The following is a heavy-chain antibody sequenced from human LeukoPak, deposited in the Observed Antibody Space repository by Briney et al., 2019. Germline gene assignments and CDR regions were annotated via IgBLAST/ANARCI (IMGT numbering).Heavy chain of an antibody. CDR2: INAGNGNT. J-gene: IGHJ4*02. CDR3: ARDDRAGYSLDY. Sequence: ASVKVSCKASGYTFTSYAMHWVRQAPGQRLEWMGWINAGNGNTKYSQKFQGRVTITRDTSTSTVYMELSSLRSEDTAVYYCARDDRAGYSLDYWGQGTLVTVSS. CDR1: GYTFTSYA. D-gene: IGHD6-13*01. V-gene: IGHV1-3*01.